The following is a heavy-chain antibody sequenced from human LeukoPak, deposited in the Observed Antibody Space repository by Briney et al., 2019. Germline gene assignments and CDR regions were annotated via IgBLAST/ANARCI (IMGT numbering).Heavy chain of an antibody. Sequence: GGSLRLSCAASGFTFSDYWMSWVRQIPGKGLEWVADIKWDGTETYYVDSGKGRFTISRDDAKNSLYLQMNSLRAEDTAIYYCARSPTRRCDYWGQGTLVTVSS. CDR3: ARSPTRRCDY. V-gene: IGHV3-7*01. CDR2: IKWDGTET. J-gene: IGHJ4*02. CDR1: GFTFSDYW.